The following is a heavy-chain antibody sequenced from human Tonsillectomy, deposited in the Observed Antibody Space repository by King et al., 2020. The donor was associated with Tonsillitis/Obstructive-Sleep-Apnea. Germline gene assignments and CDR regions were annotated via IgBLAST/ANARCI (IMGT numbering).Heavy chain of an antibody. V-gene: IGHV4-34*01. CDR3: ARGGTYNSGNKMGY. J-gene: IGHJ4*02. CDR2: INHSGNT. D-gene: IGHD1-1*01. CDR1: GGSFSSYY. Sequence: VQLQQWGAGLLKPSETLSLTCAVYGGSFSSYYWNWIRQPPGKGLEWIGEINHSGNTNYNPSLKSRVTISVDTSKNQFSLKLSSMTAADTAVYYCARGGTYNSGNKMGYWGQGTLVTVSS.